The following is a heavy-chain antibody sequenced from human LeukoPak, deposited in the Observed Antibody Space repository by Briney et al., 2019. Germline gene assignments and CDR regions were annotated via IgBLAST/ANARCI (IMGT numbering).Heavy chain of an antibody. CDR2: IYTSGST. J-gene: IGHJ5*02. CDR1: GGSISSYY. D-gene: IGHD3-3*01. Sequence: SETLSLTCTVLGGSISSYYWSWIRQPAGKGLEWSGRIYTSGSTTYKPSLTTQVTISVDTSKNQFSLKLSSATAADTAVYCCATLGYDYDFWCGSDFRFDPWGQGTLVTVSS. V-gene: IGHV4-4*07. CDR3: ATLGYDYDFWCGSDFRFDP.